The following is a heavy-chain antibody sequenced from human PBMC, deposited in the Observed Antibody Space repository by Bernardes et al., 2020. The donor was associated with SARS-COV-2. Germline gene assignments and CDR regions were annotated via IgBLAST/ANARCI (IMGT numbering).Heavy chain of an antibody. CDR1: GFSLSTSGVG. CDR3: AKLRGYNWNVDAFDT. J-gene: IGHJ3*02. CDR2: IYWDDDK. Sequence: SGPTLVKPTQTLTLTCTFSGFSLSTSGVGVGWIRQPPGKALEWLALIYWDDDKRYSPSLKSRLTITKDTSKNQVVLTMTNMDPVDTATYYCAKLRGYNWNVDAFDTWGQGTMVSVSS. D-gene: IGHD1-1*01. V-gene: IGHV2-5*02.